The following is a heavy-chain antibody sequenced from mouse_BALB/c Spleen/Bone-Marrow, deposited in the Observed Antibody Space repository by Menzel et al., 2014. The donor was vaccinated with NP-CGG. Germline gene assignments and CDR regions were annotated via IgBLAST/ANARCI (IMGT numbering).Heavy chain of an antibody. V-gene: IGHV1-12*01. CDR1: GYTFXSYN. CDR2: FYPGDGDT. CDR3: ARSEYGNYPWFAY. D-gene: IGHD2-1*01. J-gene: IGHJ3*01. Sequence: QVQLQQSGAELVKPGASVKMSCKASGYTFXSYNMHWLKQTPGQGLEWIGAFYPGDGDTSYNQKFKGKATLTADKSSSTVYMQLSRLTFEDSAVYYCARSEYGNYPWFAYWGQGTLVTVSA.